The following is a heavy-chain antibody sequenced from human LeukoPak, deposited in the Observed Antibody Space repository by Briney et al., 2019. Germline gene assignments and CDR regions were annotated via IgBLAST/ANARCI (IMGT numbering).Heavy chain of an antibody. V-gene: IGHV4-59*08. CDR3: ASPKYSSGWYADAFDI. Sequence: SETLSLTCTVSGGSINSYYWSWIRQPPGKGLEWIGYIYYSGSTNYNPSLKSRVTISVDTSKNQFSLKLSSVTAADTAVYYCASPKYSSGWYADAFDIWGQGTMVTVSS. J-gene: IGHJ3*02. CDR2: IYYSGST. D-gene: IGHD6-19*01. CDR1: GGSINSYY.